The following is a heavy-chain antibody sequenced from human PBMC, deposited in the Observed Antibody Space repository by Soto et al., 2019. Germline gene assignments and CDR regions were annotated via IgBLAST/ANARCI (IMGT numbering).Heavy chain of an antibody. D-gene: IGHD2-15*01. CDR1: GFTFSSYS. V-gene: IGHV3-21*01. J-gene: IGHJ3*02. CDR3: ARSEDIVVVVAATPDAFDI. Sequence: EVQLVESGGGLVKPGGSLRLSCAASGFTFSSYSMNWVRQAPGKGLEWVSSISSSSSYIYYADSVKGRFTISRDNAKNSLYLQMNSLRAEDTAVYYCARSEDIVVVVAATPDAFDIWGQGTMVTVSS. CDR2: ISSSSSYI.